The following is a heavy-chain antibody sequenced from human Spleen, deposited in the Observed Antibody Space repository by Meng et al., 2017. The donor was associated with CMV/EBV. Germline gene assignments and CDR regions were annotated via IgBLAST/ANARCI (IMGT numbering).Heavy chain of an antibody. D-gene: IGHD4-17*01. V-gene: IGHV3-23*01. CDR3: AKRSVTTYWYFDL. J-gene: IGHJ2*01. CDR2: MSVSGGST. CDR1: GFTFSSYA. Sequence: AASGFTFSSYAMGWVRQAPGKGLEWVSGMSVSGGSTYYTDSVKGRFTISRDNSRNTLYLQMNSLRAEDTAVYYCAKRSVTTYWYFDLWGRGTLVTVSS.